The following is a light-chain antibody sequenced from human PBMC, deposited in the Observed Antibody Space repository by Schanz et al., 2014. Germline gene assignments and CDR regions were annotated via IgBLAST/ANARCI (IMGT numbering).Light chain of an antibody. CDR3: HHYSMSPL. Sequence: ESVLTQSPATLSLSPGETATLSCRASQSLGTYLAWYQHKPGQSPRLLIYDASNRAEGIPARFSGSGSGTDFSLTITRLEPEDFAVYYCHHYSMSPLFGQGTKVEIK. J-gene: IGKJ1*01. CDR2: DAS. V-gene: IGKV3-11*01. CDR1: QSLGTY.